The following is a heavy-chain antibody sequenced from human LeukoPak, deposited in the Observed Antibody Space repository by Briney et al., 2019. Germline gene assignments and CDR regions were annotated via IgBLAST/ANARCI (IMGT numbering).Heavy chain of an antibody. CDR2: IYSGGST. J-gene: IGHJ4*02. CDR1: GFTVSSNY. D-gene: IGHD5-18*01. V-gene: IGHV3-53*01. CDR3: ARVLYSYGLFYFDY. Sequence: GGSLRLSCAASGFTVSSNYMSWVRLAPGKGLEWVSVIYSGGSTYYADSVKGRFTISRDNSKNTLYLQMNSLRAEDTAVYYCARVLYSYGLFYFDYWGQGTLVTVSS.